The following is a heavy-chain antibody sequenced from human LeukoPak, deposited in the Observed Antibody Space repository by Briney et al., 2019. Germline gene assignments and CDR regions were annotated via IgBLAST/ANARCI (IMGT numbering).Heavy chain of an antibody. Sequence: ETLSLTCAGYGGSLSGYYWSWIRQPPGKGLEWIGDINDSGSTNYNPSLKSRVTVSVDRSKNQFYLKLTSVTAADTAIYYCARVKRRMGSSSGDYSDLWGQRAVVSVSS. D-gene: IGHD6-6*01. CDR2: INDSGST. CDR1: GGSLSGYY. V-gene: IGHV4-34*01. CDR3: ARVKRRMGSSSGDYSDL. J-gene: IGHJ4*02.